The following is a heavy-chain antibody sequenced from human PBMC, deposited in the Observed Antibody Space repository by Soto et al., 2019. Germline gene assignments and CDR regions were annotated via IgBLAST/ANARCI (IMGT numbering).Heavy chain of an antibody. J-gene: IGHJ6*03. V-gene: IGHV3-15*01. D-gene: IGHD3-22*01. CDR3: TTGRRDYYGNSYMDL. CDR1: GYAFEVAW. CDR2: IKSKPDGGTT. Sequence: EMQLGESGGGLVKPGGSLRLSCAVSGYAFEVAWMNWVRQAPGKGLEWGGRIKSKPDGGTTEYAAPVEGRFTTSRDDSTSTLYLQMNSLRTEDTAVYYCTTGRRDYYGNSYMDLWGKGTTVTVSS.